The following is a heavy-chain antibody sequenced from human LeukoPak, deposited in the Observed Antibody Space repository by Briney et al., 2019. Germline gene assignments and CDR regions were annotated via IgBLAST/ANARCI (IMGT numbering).Heavy chain of an antibody. CDR1: GITFSTFV. J-gene: IGHJ4*02. D-gene: IGHD4-11*01. CDR3: AKFYSHFDF. V-gene: IGHV3-23*01. CDR2: ISGRGGTT. Sequence: GGSLRLSCAASGITFSTFVMSWVRQAPGKGLEWVSTISGRGGTTYYADSVKGRFTISRDNSKNTLYLQMNSLRAEDTAVYYCAKFYSHFDFWGQGTLVTVSS.